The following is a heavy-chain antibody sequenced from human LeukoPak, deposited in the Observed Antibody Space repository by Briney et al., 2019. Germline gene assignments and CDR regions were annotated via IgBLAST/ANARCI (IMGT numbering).Heavy chain of an antibody. CDR1: GFTFSSYA. CDR2: ISGSGGST. D-gene: IGHD3-9*01. Sequence: GGSLRLPCAASGFTFSSYAMSWVRQAPGKGLEWVSAISGSGGSTYYADSAKGRFTISRDNSKNTLYLQMNSPRAEDTAVYYCAKDLHDYDILTGCMDVWGQGTTVTVSS. CDR3: AKDLHDYDILTGCMDV. J-gene: IGHJ6*02. V-gene: IGHV3-23*01.